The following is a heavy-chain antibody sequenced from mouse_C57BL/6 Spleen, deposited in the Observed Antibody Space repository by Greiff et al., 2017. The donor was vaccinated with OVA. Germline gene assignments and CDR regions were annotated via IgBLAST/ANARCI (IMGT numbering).Heavy chain of an antibody. J-gene: IGHJ3*01. CDR3: ARGETAQAFAY. V-gene: IGHV1-52*01. CDR1: GYTFTSYW. CDR2: IDPSDSET. Sequence: VKLQQPGAELVRPGSSVKLSCKASGYTFTSYWMHWVKQRPIQGLEWIGNIDPSDSETHYNQKFKDKATLTVDKSSSTAYMQLSSLTSEDSAVYYCARGETAQAFAYWGQGTLVTVSA. D-gene: IGHD3-2*02.